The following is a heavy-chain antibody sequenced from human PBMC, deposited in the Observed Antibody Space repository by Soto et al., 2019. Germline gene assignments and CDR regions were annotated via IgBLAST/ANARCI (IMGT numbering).Heavy chain of an antibody. CDR1: GVSISRSGYF. CDR3: ARLAHSYGWVDH. CDR2: IYDSGST. V-gene: IGHV4-39*01. D-gene: IGHD5-18*01. J-gene: IGHJ5*02. Sequence: SETLSLTCTVSGVSISRSGYFWGWIRQPPGKGLEWIATIYDSGSTYYNASLRSRVTISVDTSKNQFSLKLSSLTAADTAVYYCARLAHSYGWVDHWGLGTLVTVSS.